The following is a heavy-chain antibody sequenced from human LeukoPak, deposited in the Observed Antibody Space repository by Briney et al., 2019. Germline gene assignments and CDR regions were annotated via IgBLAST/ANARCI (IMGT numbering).Heavy chain of an antibody. CDR2: ISGSGGST. J-gene: IGHJ4*02. D-gene: IGHD3-22*01. CDR3: AKRGYDRGGYYGYFDY. CDR1: GFTFSSYA. Sequence: GGSLRLSCAASGFTFSSYAMSWVRQAPGKGLEWVSAISGSGGSTYYADSVKGRFTISRDSSKNTLYLQMNSLRAEDTAVYYCAKRGYDRGGYYGYFDYWGQGTLVTVSS. V-gene: IGHV3-23*01.